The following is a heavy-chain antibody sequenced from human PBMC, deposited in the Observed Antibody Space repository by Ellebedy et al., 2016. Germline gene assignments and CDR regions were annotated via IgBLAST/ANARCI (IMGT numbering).Heavy chain of an antibody. Sequence: SETLSLTXTVSGGSIRNYYWSWIRQPPGKGLEWIGYIYFGGSTNYKPSLKSRVTISVDTSKNQLSLKVNSVTAADTAVYYCARSHSNFDFWSGVAEYYMDVWGKGTTVTVS. CDR3: ARSHSNFDFWSGVAEYYMDV. J-gene: IGHJ6*03. D-gene: IGHD3-3*01. CDR1: GGSIRNYY. CDR2: IYFGGST. V-gene: IGHV4-59*01.